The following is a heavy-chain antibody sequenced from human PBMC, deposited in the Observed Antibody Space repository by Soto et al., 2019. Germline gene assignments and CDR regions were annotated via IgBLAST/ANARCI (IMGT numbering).Heavy chain of an antibody. V-gene: IGHV3-23*01. CDR2: ISGSGGST. Sequence: PGGSLRLSCAASGFTFSSYAMSWVRQAPGKGLEWVSAISGSGGSTYYADSVKGRFTISRDNSKNTLYLQMNSLRAEDTAVYYCAKRGLMGATGGYYYYYGMDVWGQGTTGTVSS. D-gene: IGHD1-26*01. CDR1: GFTFSSYA. CDR3: AKRGLMGATGGYYYYYGMDV. J-gene: IGHJ6*02.